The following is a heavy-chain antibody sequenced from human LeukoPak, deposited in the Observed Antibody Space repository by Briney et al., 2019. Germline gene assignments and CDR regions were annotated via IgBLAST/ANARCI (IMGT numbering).Heavy chain of an antibody. CDR1: GYTFTNYG. CDR3: ARAGDCSSTSCYTGLIDP. V-gene: IGHV1-2*02. J-gene: IGHJ5*02. Sequence: ASVKVSCKASGYTFTNYGITWVRQAPGQGLEWMGWINPNSGGTNYAQKFQGRVTMTRDTSISTAYMELSRLRSDDTAVYYCARAGDCSSTSCYTGLIDPWGQGTLVTVSS. D-gene: IGHD2-2*02. CDR2: INPNSGGT.